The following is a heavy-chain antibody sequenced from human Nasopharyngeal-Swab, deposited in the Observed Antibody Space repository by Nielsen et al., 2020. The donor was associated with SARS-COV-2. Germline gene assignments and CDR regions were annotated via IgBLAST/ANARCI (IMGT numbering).Heavy chain of an antibody. V-gene: IGHV4-61*02. D-gene: IGHD4-17*01. J-gene: IGHJ4*02. CDR2: IYTSGST. Sequence: SETLSLTCTVSGGSISSGSYYWSWIRQPAGKGLEWIGRIYTSGSTNYNPSLKSRVTISVDTSKNQFSLKLSSVTAADTAVYYCARGNDYGDPLDYWGQGTLVTVSS. CDR3: ARGNDYGDPLDY. CDR1: GGSISSGSYY.